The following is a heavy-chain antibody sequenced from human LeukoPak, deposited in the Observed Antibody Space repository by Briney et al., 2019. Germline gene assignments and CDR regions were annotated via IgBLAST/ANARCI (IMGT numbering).Heavy chain of an antibody. J-gene: IGHJ4*02. D-gene: IGHD3-22*01. CDR1: GGSISSYY. Sequence: SETLSLTCTVSGGSISSYYWSWIRQPAGKGLEWIGRIYTSGSTNYNPSLKSRVTMSVDTSKNQFSLKLSSVTAADTAVYYCARRTVDYYDSSGYYYGPYYWGQGTLVTVSS. CDR2: IYTSGST. V-gene: IGHV4-4*07. CDR3: ARRTVDYYDSSGYYYGPYY.